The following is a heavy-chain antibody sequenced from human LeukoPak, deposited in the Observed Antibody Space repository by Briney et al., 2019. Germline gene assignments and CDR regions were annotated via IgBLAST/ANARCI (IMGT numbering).Heavy chain of an antibody. CDR3: ARDARGGHQLPHYGMDV. CDR2: ISSSSSYI. CDR1: GFTFSSYS. V-gene: IGHV3-21*01. J-gene: IGHJ6*02. D-gene: IGHD2-2*01. Sequence: GGSLRLSCAASGFTFSSYSMNWVRQAPGKGLEWVSSISSSSSYIYYADSVKGRFTISRDNAKNSLYLQMNSLRAEDTAVYYCARDARGGHQLPHYGMDVWGQGTTVTVSS.